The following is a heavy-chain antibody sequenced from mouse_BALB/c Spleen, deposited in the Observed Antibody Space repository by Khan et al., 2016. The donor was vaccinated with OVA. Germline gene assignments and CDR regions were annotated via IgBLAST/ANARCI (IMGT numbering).Heavy chain of an antibody. CDR2: ISSGSSTI. V-gene: IGHV5-17*02. CDR3: ARTGYYYFDY. D-gene: IGHD2-3*01. J-gene: IGHJ2*01. CDR1: GFTFSGFG. Sequence: EVELVESGGGLVQPGGSRKLSCAASGFTFSGFGMHWVRQAPEKGLEWVAYISSGSSTIYYADTVKGRFTISSDNPKNTLFLHMTSLRSEDTAMYFCARTGYYYFDYWGQGTTLTVSS.